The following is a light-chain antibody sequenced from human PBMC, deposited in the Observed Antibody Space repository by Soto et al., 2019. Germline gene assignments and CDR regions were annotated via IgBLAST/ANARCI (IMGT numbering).Light chain of an antibody. CDR1: SSDIGGYKY. CDR2: EVS. Sequence: QSVLTQPASVSGSLGQSITISCTGTSSDIGGYKYVSWYQQHPGKAPKLIIFEVSNRPSGVSDRFSGSNSGNTASLTISGLQAEDEADYYCTSYSRYRVWVVGGGTKVSVL. V-gene: IGLV2-14*01. J-gene: IGLJ3*02. CDR3: TSYSRYRVWV.